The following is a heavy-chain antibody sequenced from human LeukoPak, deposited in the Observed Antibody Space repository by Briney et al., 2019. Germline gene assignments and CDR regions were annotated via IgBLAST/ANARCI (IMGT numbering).Heavy chain of an antibody. CDR2: IIPIFGTA. D-gene: IGHD1-1*01. Sequence: ASVKVSCKASGGTFSSYAISWVRQAPGQGLEWMGGIIPIFGTANYAQKFQGRVTITADKSTSTAYMELSSLRSEDTAVYYCAGKLAPGVGGGNHDSFYILGQRK. J-gene: IGHJ3*02. CDR1: GGTFSSYA. V-gene: IGHV1-69*06. CDR3: AGKLAPGVGGGNHDSFYI.